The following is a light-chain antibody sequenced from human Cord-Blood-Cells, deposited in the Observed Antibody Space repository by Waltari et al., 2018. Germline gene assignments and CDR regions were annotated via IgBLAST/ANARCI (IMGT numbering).Light chain of an antibody. CDR1: SSDVGRYNL. Sequence: QSALTQPASVSGSPGQSITISCTGTSSDVGRYNLVSWYQQHPGKAPKLMIYVGSKRPSGVSNRFSGSKSGNTASLTISWLQAEDEADYYCCSYAGSSTWVFGGGTKLTVL. J-gene: IGLJ3*02. CDR2: VGS. CDR3: CSYAGSSTWV. V-gene: IGLV2-23*01.